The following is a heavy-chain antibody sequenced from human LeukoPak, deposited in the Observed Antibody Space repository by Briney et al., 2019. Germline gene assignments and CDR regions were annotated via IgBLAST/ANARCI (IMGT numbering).Heavy chain of an antibody. V-gene: IGHV4-31*03. CDR1: GGSISSGGYY. J-gene: IGHJ4*02. Sequence: TLSLTCTVSGGSISSGGYYWSWIRQHPGKGLEWIGYIYYSGSTYYNPSLKSRVTISVDTSKNQFSLKLSSVTAADTAVYYCARLGIAVAGYWDWGQGTLVTVSS. CDR2: IYYSGST. D-gene: IGHD6-19*01. CDR3: ARLGIAVAGYWD.